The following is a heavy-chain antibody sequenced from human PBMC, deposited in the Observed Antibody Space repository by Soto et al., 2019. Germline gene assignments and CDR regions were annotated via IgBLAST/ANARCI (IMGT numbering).Heavy chain of an antibody. D-gene: IGHD2-15*01. CDR3: ARHGYCSGGSCYSGDYYYMDV. Sequence: SETLSLTCTVSGGSISSSSYYWGWIRQPPGKGLEWIGSIYYSGSTYYNPSLKSRVTISVDTSKNQFSLKLSSVTAADTAVYYCARHGYCSGGSCYSGDYYYMDVWGKGTTVTVSS. V-gene: IGHV4-39*01. CDR2: IYYSGST. CDR1: GGSISSSSYY. J-gene: IGHJ6*03.